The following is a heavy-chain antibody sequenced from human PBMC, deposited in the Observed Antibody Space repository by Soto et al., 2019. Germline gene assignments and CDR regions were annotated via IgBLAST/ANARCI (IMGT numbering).Heavy chain of an antibody. Sequence: GGSLRLSCAASGFTFSSYWMSWVRQAPGKGLEWVANIKQDGSEKYYVDSVKGRFTISRDNAKNSLYLQMNSLRAEDTAVYYCARDAPGIAAAGTDPYYFDYWGQGTLVTVSS. CDR1: GFTFSSYW. D-gene: IGHD6-13*01. CDR3: ARDAPGIAAAGTDPYYFDY. V-gene: IGHV3-7*01. CDR2: IKQDGSEK. J-gene: IGHJ4*02.